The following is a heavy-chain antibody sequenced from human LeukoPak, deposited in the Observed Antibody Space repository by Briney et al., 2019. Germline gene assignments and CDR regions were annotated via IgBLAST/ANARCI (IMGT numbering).Heavy chain of an antibody. J-gene: IGHJ4*02. Sequence: ASVKVSCKASGYTFSGNHMHWVRQAPGQGLEWMGWINPNSGGTNYAQKFQGRVTMTRDTSISTAYMELRRLRSDDTAVYYCARDPSNRWYFDYWGQGTLVTVSS. D-gene: IGHD6-13*01. CDR1: GYTFSGNH. CDR3: ARDPSNRWYFDY. CDR2: INPNSGGT. V-gene: IGHV1-2*02.